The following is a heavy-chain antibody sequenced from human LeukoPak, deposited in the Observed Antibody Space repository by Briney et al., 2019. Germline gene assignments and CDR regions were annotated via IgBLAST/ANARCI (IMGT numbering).Heavy chain of an antibody. CDR3: ARDGSGYYPF. V-gene: IGHV1-2*02. J-gene: IGHJ4*02. Sequence: ASVKVSCKASGYTFTGYYIHWVRQAPGQGLEWMGWIDPNNGGTKYAHNFQGRVTMTRDTSISTAYMELSRLKSDDTAVYYCARDGSGYYPFWGQGTLVSVSA. CDR2: IDPNNGGT. CDR1: GYTFTGYY. D-gene: IGHD5-12*01.